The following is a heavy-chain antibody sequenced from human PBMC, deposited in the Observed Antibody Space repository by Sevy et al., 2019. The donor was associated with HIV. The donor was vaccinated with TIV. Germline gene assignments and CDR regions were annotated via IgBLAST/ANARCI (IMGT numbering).Heavy chain of an antibody. Sequence: GGSLRLSCAASGFTVSSNYMTWVRQAPGKGLEWVSLIYSGGDTYYADRLKGRFTISRDTSKNTLYLQMNSLTAEDTAVYYCASGGHGYSYVDYWGQGTLVTVSS. CDR2: IYSGGDT. J-gene: IGHJ4*02. V-gene: IGHV3-53*01. CDR1: GFTVSSNY. CDR3: ASGGHGYSYVDY. D-gene: IGHD4-4*01.